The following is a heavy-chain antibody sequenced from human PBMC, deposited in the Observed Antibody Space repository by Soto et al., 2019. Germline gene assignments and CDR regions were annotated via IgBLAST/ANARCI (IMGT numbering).Heavy chain of an antibody. D-gene: IGHD6-13*01. J-gene: IGHJ2*01. CDR2: ITANGGRA. CDR3: AKDLRGPEAGTWYFDL. Sequence: GGSLRLSCAASGLTFSNYAMGWVRQAPGKGLEWVSAITANGGRAQYADSVEGRFTISRDNSQNTLYMQMNSLRADDAAVYYCAKDLRGPEAGTWYFDLWGRGTLVTVYS. CDR1: GLTFSNYA. V-gene: IGHV3-23*01.